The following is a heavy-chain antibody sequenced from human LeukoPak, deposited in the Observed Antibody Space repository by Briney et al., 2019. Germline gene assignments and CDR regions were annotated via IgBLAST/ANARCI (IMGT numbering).Heavy chain of an antibody. CDR2: IRYDGTNR. CDR3: ARDYRDAFDI. V-gene: IGHV3-30*02. CDR1: GFTFSGSG. J-gene: IGHJ3*02. Sequence: GGSLRLSCAASGFTFSGSGMHWVRQAPGKGLEWVTFIRYDGTNRYYAASVKGRFTISRDNSKNTVYLQMNSLRGEDTAVYYCARDYRDAFDIWGQGTMVTVSS.